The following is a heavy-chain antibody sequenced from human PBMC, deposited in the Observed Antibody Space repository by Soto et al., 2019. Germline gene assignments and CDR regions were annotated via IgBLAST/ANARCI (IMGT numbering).Heavy chain of an antibody. J-gene: IGHJ4*02. CDR2: ISYDGSNK. CDR3: AKDPGGR. CDR1: GFTFSSYG. V-gene: IGHV3-30*18. Sequence: GGSLRLSCAASGFTFSSYGMHWVRQAPGKGLEWVAVISYDGSNKYYADSVKGRFTISRDNSKNTLYLQMNSLRAEDTAVYYCAKDPGGRWGQGTLVTAPQ. D-gene: IGHD3-10*01.